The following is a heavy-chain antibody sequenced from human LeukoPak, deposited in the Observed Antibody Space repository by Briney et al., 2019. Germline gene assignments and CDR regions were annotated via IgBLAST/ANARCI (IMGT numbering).Heavy chain of an antibody. CDR1: GGSISSSSYY. CDR3: ARADDSSGYYPSDDAFDI. CDR2: IYYSGST. J-gene: IGHJ3*02. Sequence: SETLSLTCTVSGGSISSSSYYWGWIRQPPGKGLEWIGSIYYSGSTFYNPSLKSRVTISVDTSKNQFSLKLSSVTAADTAVYYCARADDSSGYYPSDDAFDIWGQGTMVTVSS. D-gene: IGHD3-22*01. V-gene: IGHV4-39*07.